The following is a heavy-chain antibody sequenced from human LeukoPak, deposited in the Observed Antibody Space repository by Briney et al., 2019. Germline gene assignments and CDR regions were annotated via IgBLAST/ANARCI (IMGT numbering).Heavy chain of an antibody. CDR3: AKGLTLGQGVRAFDL. V-gene: IGHV3-23*01. CDR2: XXGGGSGST. Sequence: SXXTFXXXXMTXXXXXPXXXXXXXSXXXGGGSGSTYYADSVKGRFTISRDNSKNTLYLQMNSLRVEDTAVYYCAKGLTLGQGVRAFDLWGQGTLVTVSS. D-gene: IGHD3-10*01. J-gene: IGHJ3*01. CDR1: XXTFXXXX.